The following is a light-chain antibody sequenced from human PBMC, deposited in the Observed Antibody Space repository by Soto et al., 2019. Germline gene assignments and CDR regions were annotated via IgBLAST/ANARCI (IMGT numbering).Light chain of an antibody. V-gene: IGKV1-5*03. CDR2: KAS. Sequence: DIQMTQSPSTLSGSVGDRVTITCRASQTISSWLAWYQQKPGKAPKLLIYKASTLKSGVPSRLSGTGSGTEFTFSITSLQPEDFGTYYCQQCYMGWTFGQGTKVDIK. J-gene: IGKJ1*01. CDR3: QQCYMGWT. CDR1: QTISSW.